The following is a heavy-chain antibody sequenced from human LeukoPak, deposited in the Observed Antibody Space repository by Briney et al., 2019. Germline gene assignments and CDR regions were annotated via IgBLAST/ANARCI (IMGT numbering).Heavy chain of an antibody. D-gene: IGHD4-17*01. Sequence: SETLSLTCTVSGASLSNYYWTWIRQPPGKGLEWIGYIYNSGSTNYDPSLKSRVTISMDMSKKQFSLKLTSVTAADTAVYYCATYLTTVTAFDYWGQGTLVTVSS. CDR3: ATYLTTVTAFDY. V-gene: IGHV4-59*01. CDR1: GASLSNYY. J-gene: IGHJ4*02. CDR2: IYNSGST.